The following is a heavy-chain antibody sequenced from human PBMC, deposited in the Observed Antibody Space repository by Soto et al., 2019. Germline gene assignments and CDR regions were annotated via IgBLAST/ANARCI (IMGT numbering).Heavy chain of an antibody. CDR3: AKDNGDSSYNYYGMDV. CDR1: EGTFSSYG. Sequence: QVHLVQSGAEVKKSGSSVKVSCKASEGTFSSYGINWVRQAPGQGLEWMGRLIPIFKVSDLAQKFQDRVTITAEESNGTADMELSSLRSDDTAVYYCAKDNGDSSYNYYGMDVWGQGTAVSVSS. D-gene: IGHD4-17*01. J-gene: IGHJ6*02. CDR2: LIPIFKVS. V-gene: IGHV1-69*12.